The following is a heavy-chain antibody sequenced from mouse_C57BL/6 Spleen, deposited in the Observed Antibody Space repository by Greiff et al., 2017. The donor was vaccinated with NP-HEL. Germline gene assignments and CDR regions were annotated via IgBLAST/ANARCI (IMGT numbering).Heavy chain of an antibody. V-gene: IGHV1-82*01. D-gene: IGHD2-2*01. CDR1: GYAFSSSW. Sequence: QVQLKQSGPELVKPGASVKISCKASGYAFSSSWMNWVKQRPGKGLEWIGRIYPGDGDTNYNGKFKGKATLTADKSSSTAYMQLSSLTSEDSAVYFCANYGYDRYFDVWGTGTTVTVSS. CDR3: ANYGYDRYFDV. CDR2: IYPGDGDT. J-gene: IGHJ1*03.